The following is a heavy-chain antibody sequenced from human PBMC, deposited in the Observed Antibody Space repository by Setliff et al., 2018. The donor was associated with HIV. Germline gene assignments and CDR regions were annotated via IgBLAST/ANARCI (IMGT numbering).Heavy chain of an antibody. CDR3: TRVGSSGWTPFDY. J-gene: IGHJ4*02. CDR1: ELTFCSYA. Sequence: SLRLSCAASELTFCSYAMHWVRQGSGKGLEWVAAVWYDGRSQYYTDSVKGRLTSSRDNAKTSLYLQMNSLRADDTAVYYCTRVGSSGWTPFDYWGQGTLVT. CDR2: VWYDGRSQ. V-gene: IGHV3-33*01. D-gene: IGHD6-19*01.